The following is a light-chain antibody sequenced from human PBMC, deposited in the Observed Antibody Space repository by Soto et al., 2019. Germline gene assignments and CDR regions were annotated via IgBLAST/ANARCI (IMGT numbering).Light chain of an antibody. CDR1: QSISGW. J-gene: IGKJ1*01. CDR3: QQYKSYPWT. CDR2: TAS. V-gene: IGKV1-5*03. Sequence: DIQMTQSPSTLSASAGDRVPITCRASQSISGWLAWYQQKPGKAPKLLIYTASTLERGVSSRFSGTESGTEFTLTISSLQPDDFATYYCQQYKSYPWTFGQGTKVDIK.